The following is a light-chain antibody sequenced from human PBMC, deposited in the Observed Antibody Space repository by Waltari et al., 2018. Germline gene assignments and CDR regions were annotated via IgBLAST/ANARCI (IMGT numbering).Light chain of an antibody. J-gene: IGKJ1*01. V-gene: IGKV1-5*03. CDR2: KAY. CDR1: QSLSSW. Sequence: DIQMTQSPSTLSASVGHRVPITCRASQSLSSWLAWYQQKPEKAPKLLIYKAYSLESGVPARFSGSGSGTEFTLNISSLQPDDVATYYCQQYNRYSVTFGQGTKGELK. CDR3: QQYNRYSVT.